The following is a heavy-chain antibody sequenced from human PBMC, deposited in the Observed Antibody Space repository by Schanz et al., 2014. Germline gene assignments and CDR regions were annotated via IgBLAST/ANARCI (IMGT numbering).Heavy chain of an antibody. CDR3: AATTILAD. D-gene: IGHD3-3*01. V-gene: IGHV3-11*06. CDR1: GFTFSDYY. Sequence: QVQLVESGGGLVKPGGSLRLSCAASGFTFSDYYMSWIRQAPGKGLEWVSYISHNSHYTNYADSVKGRFTISRDTAENSVYLQMNSLRAEDAAVYYCAATTILADWGQGTLVAVSS. CDR2: ISHNSHYT. J-gene: IGHJ4*02.